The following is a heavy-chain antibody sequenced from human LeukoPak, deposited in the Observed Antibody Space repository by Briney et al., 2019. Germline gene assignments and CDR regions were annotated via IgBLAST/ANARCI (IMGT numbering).Heavy chain of an antibody. J-gene: IGHJ4*02. CDR1: GDSRSDYY. D-gene: IGHD3-22*01. CDR2: IYTSGST. Sequence: SETLSFNCTVSGDSRSDYYWNWLRQPAGQGLEWIGRIYTSGSTNYNPSLKSRVTMSVGRSKSRFFLKLNSVTAADTAVYYCARAMYDSSGYYYFDYWGQGTLVTVSS. CDR3: ARAMYDSSGYYYFDY. V-gene: IGHV4-4*07.